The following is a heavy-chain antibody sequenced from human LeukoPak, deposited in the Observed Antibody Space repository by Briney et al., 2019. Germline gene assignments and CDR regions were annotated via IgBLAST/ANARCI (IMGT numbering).Heavy chain of an antibody. CDR3: ANSPTYYDILTGYYSGYYFDY. CDR1: GFTFSSYA. V-gene: IGHV3-23*01. Sequence: PGGSLRLSCAASGFTFSSYAMSWVRQAPAKGLAWVSAISGSGGSTYYADSVKGRFTISRDNSKNTLYLQMNSMRAEDTAVDYCANSPTYYDILTGYYSGYYFDYWGQGTLVTVSS. J-gene: IGHJ4*02. CDR2: ISGSGGST. D-gene: IGHD3-9*01.